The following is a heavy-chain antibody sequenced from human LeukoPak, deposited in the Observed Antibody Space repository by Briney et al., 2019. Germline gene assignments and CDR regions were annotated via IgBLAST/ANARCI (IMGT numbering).Heavy chain of an antibody. CDR1: GFIFSNYA. V-gene: IGHV3-66*01. J-gene: IGHJ4*02. Sequence: GGSLRLSCAASGFIFSNYAMHWVRQAPGEGLEWVSVIHSGGDTYYADSVKGRFTISRDNPKNTLYLQMNSLRAEDTAVYYCAREGVSLIDYWGQGTLVTVSS. CDR3: AREGVSLIDY. CDR2: IHSGGDT.